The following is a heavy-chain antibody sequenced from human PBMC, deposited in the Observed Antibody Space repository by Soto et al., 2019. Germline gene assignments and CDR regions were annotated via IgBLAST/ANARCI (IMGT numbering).Heavy chain of an antibody. D-gene: IGHD1-1*01. V-gene: IGHV4-61*01. CDR3: ARYTGNWINFDY. Sequence: LFLTCYFFRVSLSTGRHYWSWIRKTAGKGLECHGYLYYNGRTKYNASLKSRVTISVDTAKNQFSLKLSSVTAAYSAVYYYARYTGNWINFDYWGQGTLVTVSS. J-gene: IGHJ4*02. CDR1: RVSLSTGRHY. CDR2: LYYNGRT.